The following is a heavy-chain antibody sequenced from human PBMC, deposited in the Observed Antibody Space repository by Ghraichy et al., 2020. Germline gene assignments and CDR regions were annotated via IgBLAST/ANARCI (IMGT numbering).Heavy chain of an antibody. V-gene: IGHV2-5*01. CDR3: AHSRGITMVRGPFDP. Sequence: SGPTLVKPTQTLTLTCTFSGFSLSTSGVGVGWIRQPPGKALEWLALIYWNDDKRYSPSLKSRLTITKDTSKNQVVLTMTNMDPVDTATYYCAHSRGITMVRGPFDPWGQGTLVTVSS. CDR1: GFSLSTSGVG. J-gene: IGHJ5*02. D-gene: IGHD3-10*01. CDR2: IYWNDDK.